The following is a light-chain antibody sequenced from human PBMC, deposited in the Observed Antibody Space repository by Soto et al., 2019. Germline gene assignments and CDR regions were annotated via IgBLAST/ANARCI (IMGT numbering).Light chain of an antibody. CDR2: GAS. V-gene: IGKV3-20*01. Sequence: EIVMTQSPGTLPLSPGERATLSCRASQSVHFNYLAWYQQKPGQAPRLLIYGASSRATGIPDRFRGSGSGTDFTLTISRLEPEDFAVYYCQHYDGSPITFGHGTRLE. J-gene: IGKJ5*01. CDR1: QSVHFNY. CDR3: QHYDGSPIT.